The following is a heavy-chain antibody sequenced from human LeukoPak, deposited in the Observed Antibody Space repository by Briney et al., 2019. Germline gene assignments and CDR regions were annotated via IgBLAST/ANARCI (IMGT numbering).Heavy chain of an antibody. Sequence: GGSLRLSCMVSGFTLSSYEMSWIRQAPGKGLECLSYISGSGTDINYADSVRGRFTISRDNAKNLLYLQMNDLRLEDTAVYYCAKDAQTGYCSGGSCYSGSNWFDPWGQGTLVTASS. CDR1: GFTLSSYE. CDR3: AKDAQTGYCSGGSCYSGSNWFDP. CDR2: ISGSGTDI. J-gene: IGHJ5*02. D-gene: IGHD2-15*01. V-gene: IGHV3-11*04.